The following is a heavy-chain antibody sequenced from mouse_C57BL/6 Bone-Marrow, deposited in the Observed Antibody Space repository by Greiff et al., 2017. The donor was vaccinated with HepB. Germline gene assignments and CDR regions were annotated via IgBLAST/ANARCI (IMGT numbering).Heavy chain of an antibody. V-gene: IGHV1-22*01. D-gene: IGHD4-1*01. Sequence: DVQLQESGPELVKPGASVKMSCKASGYTFTDYNMHWVKQSHGKSLEWIGYINPNNGGTSYNQKFKGKATLTVNKSSSTAYMELRSLTSEDSAVYYCARSPNWFYAMDYWGQGTSVTVSS. CDR2: INPNNGGT. J-gene: IGHJ4*01. CDR1: GYTFTDYN. CDR3: ARSPNWFYAMDY.